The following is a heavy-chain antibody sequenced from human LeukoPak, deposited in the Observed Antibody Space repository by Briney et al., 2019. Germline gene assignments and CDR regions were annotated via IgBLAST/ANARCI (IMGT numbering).Heavy chain of an antibody. J-gene: IGHJ4*02. D-gene: IGHD5-24*01. CDR2: INSDGSST. Sequence: GGSLRLSCAASGFTFSSYWMHWVRQAPGKGLVWVSRINSDGSSTSYEDSVKGRFTISRENAKNTLYLQMSSLSGEDTAVYYCARGSEMATMVYWGQGTLVTVS. V-gene: IGHV3-74*01. CDR1: GFTFSSYW. CDR3: ARGSEMATMVY.